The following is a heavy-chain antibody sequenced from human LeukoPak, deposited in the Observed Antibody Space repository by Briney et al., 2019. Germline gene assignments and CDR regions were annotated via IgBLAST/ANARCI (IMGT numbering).Heavy chain of an antibody. Sequence: GGSLRLSCAASGFTFSSYSMNWVRQAPGKGLEWVSSISISSSYIYYADSVKGRFTISRDNAKNSLYLQMNSLRAEDTAVYYCATTRPGGSGSYYYYFDYWGQGTLVTVSS. CDR1: GFTFSSYS. CDR3: ATTRPGGSGSYYYYFDY. J-gene: IGHJ4*02. D-gene: IGHD3-10*01. V-gene: IGHV3-21*01. CDR2: ISISSSYI.